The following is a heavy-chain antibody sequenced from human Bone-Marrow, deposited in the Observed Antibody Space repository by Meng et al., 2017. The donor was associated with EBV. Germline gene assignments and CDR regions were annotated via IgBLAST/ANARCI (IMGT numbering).Heavy chain of an antibody. CDR3: AKSELWSDPFDY. J-gene: IGHJ4*02. D-gene: IGHD5-18*01. Sequence: EVRLLESXXGWVEXGGTLSLSCAASGCTFSSYARSWVRQAPGKGLEWVSGISGSGGSTYYADSVKGRFTISRDNSKNTLYLQMNSLRAEDTAVYYCAKSELWSDPFDYWGQGTLVTVSS. CDR2: ISGSGGST. V-gene: IGHV3-23*01. CDR1: GCTFSSYA.